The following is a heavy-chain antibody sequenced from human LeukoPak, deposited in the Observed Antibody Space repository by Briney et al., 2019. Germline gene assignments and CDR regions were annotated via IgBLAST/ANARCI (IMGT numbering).Heavy chain of an antibody. Sequence: PGGSLRLSCAASGFTVSSNYMSWGRQAPGKGLEWVSVIYAGGSTHYADSVKGRFTISGDNSKNTLYLQMNSLTAEDTAVYYCARAVVGTSCYGYWGQGTLVTVSS. D-gene: IGHD2-2*01. J-gene: IGHJ4*02. CDR2: IYAGGST. V-gene: IGHV3-66*01. CDR3: ARAVVGTSCYGY. CDR1: GFTVSSNY.